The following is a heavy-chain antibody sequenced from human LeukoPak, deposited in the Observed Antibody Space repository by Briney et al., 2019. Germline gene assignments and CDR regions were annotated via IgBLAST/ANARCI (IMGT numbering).Heavy chain of an antibody. D-gene: IGHD2-2*03. CDR3: ARDGSP. Sequence: PSETLSLTCTVSGGSTSSYYWSWIRQPPGKGLEWIGYIYYSGSTNYNPSLKSRVTISVDTSKNQFSLKLSSVTAADTAVYYCARDGSPWGQGTLVTVSS. CDR2: IYYSGST. J-gene: IGHJ5*02. CDR1: GGSTSSYY. V-gene: IGHV4-59*01.